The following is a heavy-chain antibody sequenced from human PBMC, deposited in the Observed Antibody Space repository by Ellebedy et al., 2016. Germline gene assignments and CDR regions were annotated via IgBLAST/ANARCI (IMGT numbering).Heavy chain of an antibody. CDR2: ISAYNGQT. Sequence: ASVKVSCXASGYTFSSFGITWVRQAPGHGLEWMGWISAYNGQTDFAQNLQDRVTMTTDTSTNTVHMDLRSLKIDDTAVYFCARVSVDVVTGQHYYSMDVWGNGTTVIVSS. CDR3: ARVSVDVVTGQHYYSMDV. CDR1: GYTFSSFG. V-gene: IGHV1-18*04. J-gene: IGHJ6*03. D-gene: IGHD1-14*01.